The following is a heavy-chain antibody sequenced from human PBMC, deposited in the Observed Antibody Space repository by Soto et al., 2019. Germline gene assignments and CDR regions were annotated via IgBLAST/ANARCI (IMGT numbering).Heavy chain of an antibody. CDR1: GFTFITYE. Sequence: SSVKVSCKASGFTFITYEFSWVRQAAGQGLEWMGWTKPNNGNAGFAQKFRGRINMTRNTSISTAYGELSRLRSDDTAVYYCARGYDDSSGYDGWGQGTRVTVSS. CDR2: TKPNNGNA. CDR3: ARGYDDSSGYDG. J-gene: IGHJ4*02. D-gene: IGHD3-22*01. V-gene: IGHV1-8*01.